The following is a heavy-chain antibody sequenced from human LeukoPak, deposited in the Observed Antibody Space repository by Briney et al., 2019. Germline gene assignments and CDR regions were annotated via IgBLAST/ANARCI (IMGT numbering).Heavy chain of an antibody. D-gene: IGHD4-17*01. Sequence: GGALRLSCAASGVTFSSHSMHWVRQAPGKGRVGVSGISRDGTSTDHADPVKGRFTISRDNAKNTMYLQMTSLRAEDTAVYYCARASTTVPNLLDNWGQGTLVTVSS. CDR2: ISRDGTST. CDR1: GVTFSSHS. V-gene: IGHV3-74*01. J-gene: IGHJ4*02. CDR3: ARASTTVPNLLDN.